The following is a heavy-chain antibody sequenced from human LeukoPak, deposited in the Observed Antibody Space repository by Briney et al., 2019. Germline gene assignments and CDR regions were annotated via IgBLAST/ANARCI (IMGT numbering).Heavy chain of an antibody. CDR3: VKEEGAVAGTRPFDY. J-gene: IGHJ4*02. CDR2: ISSSSSYI. Sequence: KPGGSLRLSCAASGFTFSSYSMNWVRQAPGKGLEWVSSISSSSSYIYYADSVKGRFTISRDNAKNSLYLQMNSLRAEDTAVYYCVKEEGAVAGTRPFDYWGQGTLVTVSS. D-gene: IGHD6-19*01. V-gene: IGHV3-21*04. CDR1: GFTFSSYS.